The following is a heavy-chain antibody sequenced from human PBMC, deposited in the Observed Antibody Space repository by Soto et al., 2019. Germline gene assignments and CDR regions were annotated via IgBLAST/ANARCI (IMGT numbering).Heavy chain of an antibody. J-gene: IGHJ4*02. V-gene: IGHV4-39*01. CDR2: IYYSGST. CDR3: ATDLPPDEYSSSWFPAY. CDR1: GGSISSSSYY. Sequence: PSETLSLTCTVSGGSISSSSYYWGWIRQPPGKGLEWIGSIYYSGSTYYNPSLKSRVTISVDTSKNQFSLKLSSVTAADTAVYYCATDLPPDEYSSSWFPAYWGQGTLVTVSS. D-gene: IGHD6-13*01.